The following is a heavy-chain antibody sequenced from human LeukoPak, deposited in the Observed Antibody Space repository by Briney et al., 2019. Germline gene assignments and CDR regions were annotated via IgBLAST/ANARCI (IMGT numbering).Heavy chain of an antibody. D-gene: IGHD6-6*01. CDR3: AGGSSSGLLDY. CDR2: IKQDGSEK. J-gene: IGHJ4*02. V-gene: IGHV3-7*04. Sequence: GGSLRLSCAASGFTFSSYWMNWVRQAPGKGLEWVANIKQDGSEKYYVDSVKGRFTISRDNAKNSLYLQMNSLRAEDTAVYYCAGGSSSGLLDYWGQGTLVTVSS. CDR1: GFTFSSYW.